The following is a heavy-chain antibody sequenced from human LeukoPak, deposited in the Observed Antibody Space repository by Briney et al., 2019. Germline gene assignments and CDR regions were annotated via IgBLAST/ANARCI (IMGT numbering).Heavy chain of an antibody. J-gene: IGHJ6*03. D-gene: IGHD4-11*01. CDR2: ISSSSSTI. V-gene: IGHV3-48*04. CDR3: ARGPTVTTPTSYYYYYVDV. Sequence: GGSLRLSCAASGFTFSSYSMNWVRRAPGKGLEWVSYISSSSSTIYYADSVKGRFTISRDNAKNSLYLQMNSLRAEDTAVYYCARGPTVTTPTSYYYYYVDVWGKGTTVTVSS. CDR1: GFTFSSYS.